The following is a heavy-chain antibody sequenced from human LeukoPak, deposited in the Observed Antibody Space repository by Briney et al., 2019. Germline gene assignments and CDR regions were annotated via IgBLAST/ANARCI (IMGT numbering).Heavy chain of an antibody. D-gene: IGHD2-15*01. Sequence: SETLSLTCAVYGGSFSGYYWSWIRQPPGKGLEWIGEINHSGSTNYNPSLKSRVTISVDTPKNQFSLKLSSVTAADTAVYYCARGRKTDCSGGSCFSWFDPWGQGTLVTVSS. CDR1: GGSFSGYY. V-gene: IGHV4-34*01. CDR2: INHSGST. J-gene: IGHJ5*02. CDR3: ARGRKTDCSGGSCFSWFDP.